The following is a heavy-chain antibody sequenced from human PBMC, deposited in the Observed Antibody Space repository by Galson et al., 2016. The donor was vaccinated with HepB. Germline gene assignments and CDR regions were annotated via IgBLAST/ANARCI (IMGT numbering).Heavy chain of an antibody. J-gene: IGHJ4*02. CDR1: GFTFRDYS. CDR2: IRNDGVNT. Sequence: SLRLSCAASGFTFRDYSMSWVRQAPGKGLEWVASIRNDGVNTHYGDSVKGRFTISRDNSKNTLNLHMKSLREDDSALYYCARDSSHVWDYFDYWGQGALVTVSS. D-gene: IGHD3-16*01. V-gene: IGHV3-23*01. CDR3: ARDSSHVWDYFDY.